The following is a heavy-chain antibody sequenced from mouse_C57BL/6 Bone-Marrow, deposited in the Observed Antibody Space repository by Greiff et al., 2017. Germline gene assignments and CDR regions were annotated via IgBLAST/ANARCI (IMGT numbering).Heavy chain of an antibody. CDR3: TRDSFPWFAY. CDR2: ISSGGDYI. V-gene: IGHV5-9-1*02. J-gene: IGHJ3*01. D-gene: IGHD1-1*01. Sequence: EVKLVESGEGLVKPGGSLKLSCAASGFTFSSYAMSWVRQTPEKRLEWVAYISSGGDYIYYADTVKGRFTISRDNARNTLYLLMSSLKSEDTAMYYCTRDSFPWFAYWGQGTLVTVSA. CDR1: GFTFSSYA.